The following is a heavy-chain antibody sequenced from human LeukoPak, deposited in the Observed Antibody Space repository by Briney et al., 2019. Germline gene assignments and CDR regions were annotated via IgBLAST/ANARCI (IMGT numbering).Heavy chain of an antibody. CDR1: GFTFTTYW. CDR2: INQDGSEK. J-gene: IGHJ4*02. CDR3: ATGARGKN. V-gene: IGHV3-7*01. Sequence: PGGSPRLSCTASGFTFTTYWMSWVRQAPGKGLEWVAKINQDGSEKDYVDSVKGRFTISRDNAKNSVYVQMNSLRPEDTAVYYCATGARGKNWGQGTLVTVPS.